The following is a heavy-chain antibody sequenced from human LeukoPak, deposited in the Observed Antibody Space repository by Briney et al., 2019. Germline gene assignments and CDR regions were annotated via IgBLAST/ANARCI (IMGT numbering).Heavy chain of an antibody. D-gene: IGHD2-21*02. J-gene: IGHJ4*02. CDR2: INPNSGGT. CDR1: GYTFTGYY. Sequence: ASAKVSCKASGYTFTGYYMHWVRQAPGQGLEWMGWINPNSGGTNYAQKFQERVTITRDMSTSTAYMELSSLRSEDTAVYYCAAMRGEEVVTDYWGQGTLVTVSS. CDR3: AAMRGEEVVTDY. V-gene: IGHV1-2*02.